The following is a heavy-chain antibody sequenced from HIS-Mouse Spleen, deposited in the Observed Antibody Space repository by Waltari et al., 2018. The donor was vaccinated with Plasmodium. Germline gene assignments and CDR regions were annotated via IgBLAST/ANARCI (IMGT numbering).Heavy chain of an antibody. Sequence: EVQLVETGGGLIQPGGSLRLSCAASGFTVRRNYMSWVRQAPGKGLEWVSVIYSGGSTYYADSVKGRFTISRDNSKNTLYLQMNSLRAEDTAVYYCARAAIAWGSPYYFDYWGQGTLVTVSS. CDR3: ARAAIAWGSPYYFDY. CDR1: GFTVRRNY. D-gene: IGHD7-27*01. J-gene: IGHJ4*02. CDR2: IYSGGST. V-gene: IGHV3-53*02.